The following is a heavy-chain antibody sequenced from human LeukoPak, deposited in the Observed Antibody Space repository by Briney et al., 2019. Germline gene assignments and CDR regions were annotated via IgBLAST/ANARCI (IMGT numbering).Heavy chain of an antibody. CDR3: ARGLYYLDV. CDR2: ISGSTTVI. Sequence: GGSLRLSCAASGFSFNTHTLAWVRQAPGKGLEWGSYISGSTTVIHYADSVKGRFTISRDNAKNSLYLQMSSLKVEDTAIYYCARGLYYLDVWGNGTTVTVSS. V-gene: IGHV3-48*01. J-gene: IGHJ6*03. CDR1: GFSFNTHT.